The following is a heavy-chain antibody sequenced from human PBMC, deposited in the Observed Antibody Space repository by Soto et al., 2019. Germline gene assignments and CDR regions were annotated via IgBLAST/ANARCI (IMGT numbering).Heavy chain of an antibody. D-gene: IGHD3-10*01. Sequence: GGSLRLSCAASGFTFSSYAMHWVRQAPGKGLEWVAVISYDGSNKYYADSVKGRFTISRDNSKNTLYLQMNSLRADDTAIYYCAKGRSENGLDWLDPWGQGTLVTVSS. J-gene: IGHJ5*02. CDR2: ISYDGSNK. CDR3: AKGRSENGLDWLDP. V-gene: IGHV3-30-3*01. CDR1: GFTFSSYA.